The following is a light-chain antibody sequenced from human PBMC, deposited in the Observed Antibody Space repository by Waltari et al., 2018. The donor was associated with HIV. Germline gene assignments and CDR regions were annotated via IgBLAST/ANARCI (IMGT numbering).Light chain of an antibody. J-gene: IGLJ2*01. CDR1: SSDVGGYNY. CDR3: SSHAGSKVV. CDR2: DVI. Sequence: QSALTQPPSASGSPGQSVTLSCTGTSSDVGGYNYVSWPQPHPGKAPKLMIYDVIKRPSGVPDRFSGSKSGNTASLTVSGLQPEDEADYYCSSHAGSKVVFGGGTRLTVL. V-gene: IGLV2-8*01.